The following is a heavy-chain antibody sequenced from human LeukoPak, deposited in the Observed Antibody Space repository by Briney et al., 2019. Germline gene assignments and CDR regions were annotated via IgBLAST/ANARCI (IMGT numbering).Heavy chain of an antibody. D-gene: IGHD2-21*02. V-gene: IGHV4-59*02. J-gene: IGHJ4*01. Sequence: SETLSLTCSVSGASVSGKFWSWIRHSPGNGLEWIGLIYYSGSTKFNPSLKSRVAMSVDPSNNQFSLSLNSVTTTDTAVYFCVGGGDWLPEYWGHGTQVIVSS. CDR2: IYYSGST. CDR3: VGGGDWLPEY. CDR1: GASVSGKF.